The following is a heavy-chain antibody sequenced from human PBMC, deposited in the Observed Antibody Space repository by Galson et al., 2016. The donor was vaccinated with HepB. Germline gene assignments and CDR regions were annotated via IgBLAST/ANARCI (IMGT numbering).Heavy chain of an antibody. CDR2: IIPIFGTR. CDR3: ARDTSSGYYGNFDY. V-gene: IGHV1-69*06. J-gene: IGHJ4*02. CDR1: RDSFSSHS. D-gene: IGHD3-22*01. Sequence: SCKASRDSFSSHSFIWVRQAPGQGPEWMGGIIPIFGTRNYAPQFQGRVTIAADKSTSTAYMELSSLRSEDTAVYYCARDTSSGYYGNFDYWGQGTLVTVSS.